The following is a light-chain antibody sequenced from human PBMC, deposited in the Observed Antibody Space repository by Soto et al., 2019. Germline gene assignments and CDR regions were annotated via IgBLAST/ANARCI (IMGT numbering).Light chain of an antibody. V-gene: IGKV3-20*01. CDR1: HSVASTY. J-gene: IGKJ2*01. Sequence: EIVLTQSPRTLSLSPGEGATLSCRASHSVASTYSAWYQQKPGLAPRLIIYGASNRASGTPDRFSGGGSGTDFPLTSSRLEPEDFAVYYCQQYGRSSFTFGQGTKLEIK. CDR3: QQYGRSSFT. CDR2: GAS.